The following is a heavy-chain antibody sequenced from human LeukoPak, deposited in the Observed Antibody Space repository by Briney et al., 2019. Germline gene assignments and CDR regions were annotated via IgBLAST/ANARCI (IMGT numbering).Heavy chain of an antibody. J-gene: IGHJ3*02. V-gene: IGHV3-21*01. D-gene: IGHD1-26*01. Sequence: GSLRLSCXASEFTFSSYSMNWVRQAAGKGLEWVPSISSSSSYIYYADSVKGRFTISRDNAKNSLYLQMNSLRAEDTAVYYCARDLGRGYAFDIWGQGTMVTVSS. CDR2: ISSSSSYI. CDR1: EFTFSSYS. CDR3: ARDLGRGYAFDI.